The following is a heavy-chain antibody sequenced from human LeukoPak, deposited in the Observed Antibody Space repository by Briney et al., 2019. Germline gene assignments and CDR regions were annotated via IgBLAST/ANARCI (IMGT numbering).Heavy chain of an antibody. Sequence: GASVKVSCKASGGTFSSYAISWVRQAPGQGLEWMGGIIPIFGTANYAQKFQGRVTITADESTSTAYMELSSLRSEDTAVYYCASRWTTVTPSNYYYYYMDVWGKGTTVTISS. CDR3: ASRWTTVTPSNYYYYYMDV. D-gene: IGHD4-17*01. CDR2: IIPIFGTA. J-gene: IGHJ6*03. V-gene: IGHV1-69*13. CDR1: GGTFSSYA.